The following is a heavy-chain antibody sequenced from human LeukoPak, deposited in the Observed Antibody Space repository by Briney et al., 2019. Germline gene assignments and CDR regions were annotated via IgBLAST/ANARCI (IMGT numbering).Heavy chain of an antibody. V-gene: IGHV1-2*02. J-gene: IGHJ3*02. D-gene: IGHD5-24*01. CDR3: ARTLRRMEMTTIWGDFDI. CDR1: GYTFTGYY. CDR2: VNPNSGGT. Sequence: AAVKVSCKASGYTFTGYYMHWVRQAPGQGLEWMGWVNPNSGGTNYGQKFQGRVNMTRDTSISTAYMELSRLRSDDTAVYYCARTLRRMEMTTIWGDFDIWGQGTMVTLSS.